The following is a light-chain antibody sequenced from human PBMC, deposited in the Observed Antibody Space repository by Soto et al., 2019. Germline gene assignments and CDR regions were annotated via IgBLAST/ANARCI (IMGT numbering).Light chain of an antibody. V-gene: IGLV1-40*01. CDR1: SSNIGAGYD. CDR3: QSYDSSPRVV. J-gene: IGLJ2*01. CDR2: GNS. Sequence: QSVLTQPPSVSGAPGQRVTISCTGSSSNIGAGYDVHWYQQLPGTAPKLLIYGNSNRPSGVPDRFSGSKSGTSASLAITGLQAEEEADYYCQSYDSSPRVVFGGGTKVTVL.